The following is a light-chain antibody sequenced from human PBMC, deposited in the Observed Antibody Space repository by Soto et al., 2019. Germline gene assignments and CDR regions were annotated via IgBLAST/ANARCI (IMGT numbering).Light chain of an antibody. Sequence: DIQMTQSPSSLSASVGDRVTITCRASQSISSYLNWYQQKPGKAPKLLIYAASSLQSGVPSRFGGSGSGTDFTLTISSLQPEDFATYYCQQSYSTLRFTFGPGTKVDIK. CDR2: AAS. J-gene: IGKJ3*01. CDR1: QSISSY. V-gene: IGKV1-39*01. CDR3: QQSYSTLRFT.